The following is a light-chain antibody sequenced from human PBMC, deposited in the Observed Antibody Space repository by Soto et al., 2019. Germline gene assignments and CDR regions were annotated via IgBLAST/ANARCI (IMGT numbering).Light chain of an antibody. V-gene: IGKV3-20*01. CDR3: QQYGSSRTWT. CDR2: GAS. Sequence: ESVVKQARGTLSLTPGEKATLFCMAIQIVSSSYLAWYQQKPGQAPRLLIYGASSRATGIPDRFSGSGSGTDFTLTISRVEAEDFAVYYCQQYGSSRTWTFGQGTRLEIK. J-gene: IGKJ5*01. CDR1: QIVSSSY.